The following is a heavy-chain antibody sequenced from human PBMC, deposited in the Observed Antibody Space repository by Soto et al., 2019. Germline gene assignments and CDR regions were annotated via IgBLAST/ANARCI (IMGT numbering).Heavy chain of an antibody. CDR2: MNPNSGNT. CDR3: AKTYSDIWDYNYCPIDV. D-gene: IGHD4-17*01. Sequence: QVQLVQSGAEVKKPGASVKVSCKASGYIFTTADINWVRQAPGQGLEWMGRMNPNSGNTFYAQQFQGRVTMTRDTSISTAYMELSSLRSEDTAIYFCAKTYSDIWDYNYCPIDVWGQGTSVTVSS. J-gene: IGHJ6*02. CDR1: GYIFTTAD. V-gene: IGHV1-8*01.